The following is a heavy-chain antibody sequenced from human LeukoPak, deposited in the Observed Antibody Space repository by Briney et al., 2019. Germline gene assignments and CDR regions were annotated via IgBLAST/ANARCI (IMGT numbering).Heavy chain of an antibody. CDR2: ISSSSSYI. J-gene: IGHJ4*02. Sequence: GGSLRLSCAASGFTFSSYSMNWVRQAPGKGLEWVSSISSSSSYIYYADSVKGRFTTSRDNAKNSLYLQMNSLRAEDTAVYYCARDAGHGDYAIDFDYWGQGTLVTVSS. D-gene: IGHD4-17*01. CDR3: ARDAGHGDYAIDFDY. V-gene: IGHV3-21*01. CDR1: GFTFSSYS.